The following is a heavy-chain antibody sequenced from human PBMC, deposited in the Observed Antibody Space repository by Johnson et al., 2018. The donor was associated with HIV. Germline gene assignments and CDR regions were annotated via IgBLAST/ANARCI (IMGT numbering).Heavy chain of an antibody. D-gene: IGHD2-21*01. V-gene: IGHV3-66*01. CDR2: IYSGGTT. CDR3: ARDLLGRRADDAFAI. CDR1: GFTVSSNY. J-gene: IGHJ3*02. Sequence: VQLVESGGGLVQPGGSLRLSCVASGFTVSSNYMSWVRQAPGRGLEWVAVIYSGGTTYYVDSVKGRFTISRDNSKNTLYLQMNRLRAEDTAVYYCARDLLGRRADDAFAIWVQGTMVTVSS.